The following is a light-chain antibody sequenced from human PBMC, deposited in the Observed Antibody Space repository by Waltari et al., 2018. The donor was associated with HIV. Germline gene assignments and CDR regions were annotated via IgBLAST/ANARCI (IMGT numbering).Light chain of an antibody. Sequence: FMLTQPHSMSASPGTTVTISCTRSSGTLASNPVQWSQQRPGGAPTTVVFEDTQRPSGVPERFSGSIDSSSNSASLTISGLKTEDEADYYCQSYDTTNHLIFGGGTKVTVL. CDR3: QSYDTTNHLI. V-gene: IGLV6-57*04. J-gene: IGLJ2*01. CDR2: EDT. CDR1: SGTLASNP.